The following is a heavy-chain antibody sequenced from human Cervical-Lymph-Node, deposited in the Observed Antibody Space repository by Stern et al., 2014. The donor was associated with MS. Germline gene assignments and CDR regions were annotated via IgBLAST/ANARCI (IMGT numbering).Heavy chain of an antibody. V-gene: IGHV3-7*01. D-gene: IGHD1-26*01. CDR2: IKQDGSEK. Sequence: VQLVESGGGLVQPGGSLRLSCAASGFTFSNFWMTWVRPAPEKGLEWVANIKQDGSEKTYVDSVKGRFTISRDNAKNSVYLQMNSLRAEDTALYFCARLRGSYSLDSWGQGTLVTVSS. CDR3: ARLRGSYSLDS. J-gene: IGHJ4*02. CDR1: GFTFSNFW.